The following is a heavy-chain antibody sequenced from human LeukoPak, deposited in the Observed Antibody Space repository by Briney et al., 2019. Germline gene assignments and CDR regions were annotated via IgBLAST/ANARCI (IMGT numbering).Heavy chain of an antibody. D-gene: IGHD3-22*01. V-gene: IGHV1-18*01. Sequence: GASVKVSCKASGYTFTSYGISWVRQAPGQGLEWMGWISAYNGNTNYAQKLQGRVTMTTETSTSTAYMELRSLRSDDTAVYYCARDENYYDSSGPPDYWGQGTLVTVSS. CDR2: ISAYNGNT. CDR1: GYTFTSYG. CDR3: ARDENYYDSSGPPDY. J-gene: IGHJ4*02.